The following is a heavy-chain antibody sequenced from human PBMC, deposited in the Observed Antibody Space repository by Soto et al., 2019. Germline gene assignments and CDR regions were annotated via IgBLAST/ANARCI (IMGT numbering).Heavy chain of an antibody. CDR1: GDSVSSDITS. J-gene: IGHJ3*01. CDR3: ARGKDLEV. V-gene: IGHV6-1*01. Sequence: QGQLQQSGPGLVKHSQTLSLTCAISGDSVSSDITSWNWIRQSPSRGLEWLGRTYYRSKWFHDYAASVKSRITINPDKSKKQSSLELNSMTPEDTAVYYCARGKDLEVWGPGTVVTVAS. D-gene: IGHD3-10*01. CDR2: TYYRSKWFH.